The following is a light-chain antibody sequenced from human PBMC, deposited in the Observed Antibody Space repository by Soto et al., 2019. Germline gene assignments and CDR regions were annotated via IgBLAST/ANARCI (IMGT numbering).Light chain of an antibody. CDR2: GIS. CDR1: QSVSSY. V-gene: IGKV3-15*01. Sequence: EIVLTQSPATLSLSPGERATLSCRASQSVSSYLAWYQQKPGQAPRLLIYGISTRATGIPARFSGSGSGTEFSLTISSLQSEDFAVYYCQQYSKWPITFGQGTRLEI. CDR3: QQYSKWPIT. J-gene: IGKJ5*01.